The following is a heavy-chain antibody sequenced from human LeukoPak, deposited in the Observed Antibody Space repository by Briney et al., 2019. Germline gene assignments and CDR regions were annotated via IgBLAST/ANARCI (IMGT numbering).Heavy chain of an antibody. CDR1: GFTFSNHG. J-gene: IGHJ4*02. D-gene: IGHD4-17*01. CDR3: ARRAGEYSHPYDY. V-gene: IGHV3-53*01. Sequence: PGGTLRLSCAASGFTFSNHGMNWVRQAPGKGLEWVSFIYSGGNTHYSDSVKGRFTISRDNSKNTLYLQMNSLRAEDTAVYYCARRAGEYSHPYDYWGQGTLVTVSS. CDR2: IYSGGNT.